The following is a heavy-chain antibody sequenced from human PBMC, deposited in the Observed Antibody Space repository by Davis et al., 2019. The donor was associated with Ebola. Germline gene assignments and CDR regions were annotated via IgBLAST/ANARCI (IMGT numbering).Heavy chain of an antibody. D-gene: IGHD3-10*01. Sequence: SVQVSCKASGGTFSSYAISWVRQAPGQGLEWMGGIIPIFGTANYAQKFQGRVTITADNSTSTAYMELSSLRSEDTVVYYCARDRGHFGMDVWGQGTTVTVSS. V-gene: IGHV1-69*06. CDR3: ARDRGHFGMDV. CDR2: IIPIFGTA. CDR1: GGTFSSYA. J-gene: IGHJ6*02.